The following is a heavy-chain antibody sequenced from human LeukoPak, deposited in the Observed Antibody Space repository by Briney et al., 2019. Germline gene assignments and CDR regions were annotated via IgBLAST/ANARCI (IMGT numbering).Heavy chain of an antibody. CDR2: ISAYNGNT. CDR3: ARDGSTSYALFPHDY. J-gene: IGHJ4*02. D-gene: IGHD2-2*01. V-gene: IGHV1-18*01. Sequence: ASVMVSCKASGYTFTSYGISWVRQAPGQGLEWMGWISAYNGNTNYAQKLQGRVTMTTDTSTSTAYMELRSLRSDDTAVYYCARDGSTSYALFPHDYWGQGTLVTVSS. CDR1: GYTFTSYG.